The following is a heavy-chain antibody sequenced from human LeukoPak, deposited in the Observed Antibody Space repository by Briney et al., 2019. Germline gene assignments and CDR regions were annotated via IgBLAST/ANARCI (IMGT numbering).Heavy chain of an antibody. J-gene: IGHJ3*02. Sequence: SETLSLTCAVSGGPISSGGYSWSWIRQPPGKGLEWIGYIYYSGSTNYNPSLKSRVTISVDTSKNQFSLKLSSVTAADTAVYYCARAPRDYDYVWGSYRSPHGAFDIWGQGTMVTVSS. D-gene: IGHD3-16*02. CDR1: GGPISSGGYS. CDR3: ARAPRDYDYVWGSYRSPHGAFDI. CDR2: IYYSGST. V-gene: IGHV4-61*08.